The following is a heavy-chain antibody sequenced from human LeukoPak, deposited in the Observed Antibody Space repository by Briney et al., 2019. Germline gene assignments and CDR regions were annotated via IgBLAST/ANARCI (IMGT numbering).Heavy chain of an antibody. Sequence: GGSLRLSCTASGFTFSGYSMHWVRQAPGKGLDYVSSITADGGYTYYANSVRGRFTISRDNSKKTLSLQMGGLRPEDMAVYYCARELYSVNPHDGFDVWGQGTMVTVSS. CDR2: ITADGGYT. J-gene: IGHJ3*01. CDR1: GFTFSGYS. CDR3: ARELYSVNPHDGFDV. D-gene: IGHD5/OR15-5a*01. V-gene: IGHV3-64*01.